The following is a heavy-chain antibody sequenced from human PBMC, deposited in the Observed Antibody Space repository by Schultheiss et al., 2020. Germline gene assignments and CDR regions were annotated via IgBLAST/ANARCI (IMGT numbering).Heavy chain of an antibody. V-gene: IGHV3-23*01. Sequence: GGSLRLSCAASGFTFSSYAMSWVRQAPGKGLEWVSAISDSGGSTYSADSVKGRFTISRDNSKNTLYLQMNSLRAEDTAVYYCAKDYSKTGYYYYGMDVWGQGTTVTVSS. CDR1: GFTFSSYA. CDR3: AKDYSKTGYYYYGMDV. D-gene: IGHD4-11*01. CDR2: ISDSGGST. J-gene: IGHJ6*02.